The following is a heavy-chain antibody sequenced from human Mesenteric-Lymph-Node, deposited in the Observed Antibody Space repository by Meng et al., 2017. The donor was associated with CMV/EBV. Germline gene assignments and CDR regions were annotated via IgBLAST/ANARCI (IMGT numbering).Heavy chain of an antibody. J-gene: IGHJ5*02. V-gene: IGHV4-59*01. Sequence: SETLSPTCTVSGGSISIYHWNWIRQSPGKGLEWIGYIYNGGSTDYNPSLKSRVTISVDMFKNQFSLRLNSVTAADTAVYYCARGDCSSTSCPTLHHWGQGTLVTVSS. D-gene: IGHD2-2*01. CDR3: ARGDCSSTSCPTLHH. CDR2: IYNGGST. CDR1: GGSISIYH.